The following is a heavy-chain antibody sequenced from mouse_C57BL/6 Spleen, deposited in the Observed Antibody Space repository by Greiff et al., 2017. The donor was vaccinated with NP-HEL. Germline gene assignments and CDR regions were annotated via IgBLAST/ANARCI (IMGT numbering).Heavy chain of an antibody. Sequence: QVQLKQPGTELVKPGASVKLSCKASGYTFTSYWMHWVKQRPGQGLEWIGNINPSNGGTNYNEKFKSKATLTVDKSSSTAYMQLSSLTSEDSAVYYCARWGPTMITLDYWGQGTTLTVSS. CDR3: ARWGPTMITLDY. J-gene: IGHJ2*01. CDR2: INPSNGGT. D-gene: IGHD2-4*01. V-gene: IGHV1-53*01. CDR1: GYTFTSYW.